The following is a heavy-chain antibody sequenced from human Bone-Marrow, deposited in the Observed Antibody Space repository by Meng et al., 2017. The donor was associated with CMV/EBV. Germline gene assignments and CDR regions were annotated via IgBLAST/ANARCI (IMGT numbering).Heavy chain of an antibody. J-gene: IGHJ6*02. CDR3: ARGKGRITIFGVVKYYYYYGMDV. V-gene: IGHV4-34*01. D-gene: IGHD3-3*01. Sequence: SETLSLTCAVYGGSFSGYYWSWIRQPPGKGLEWIGEINHSGSTNYNPSLKSRVTISVDTSKNQFSLKLSSVTAADTAVYYCARGKGRITIFGVVKYYYYYGMDVWGQGTTVTVSS. CDR2: INHSGST. CDR1: GGSFSGYY.